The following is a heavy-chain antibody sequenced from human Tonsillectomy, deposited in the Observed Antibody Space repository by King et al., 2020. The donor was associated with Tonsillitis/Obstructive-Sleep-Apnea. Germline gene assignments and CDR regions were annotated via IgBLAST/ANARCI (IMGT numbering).Heavy chain of an antibody. CDR3: VRAGDDIWTGYAHTWFYP. D-gene: IGHD3-9*01. Sequence: VQLQESGPGLVKPSETLSLTCTVSGGSISSYYWSWIRQPPGKGLEWNGYIYYSGSTNYNPSLKSRDTISVTTSKNQFSLKLSSVTAADTAVYYCVRAGDDIWTGYAHTWFYPWGQGTLVTVSS. J-gene: IGHJ5*02. CDR2: IYYSGST. V-gene: IGHV4-59*12. CDR1: GGSISSYY.